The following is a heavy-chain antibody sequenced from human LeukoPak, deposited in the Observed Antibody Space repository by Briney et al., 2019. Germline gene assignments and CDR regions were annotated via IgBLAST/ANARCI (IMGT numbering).Heavy chain of an antibody. CDR2: IYHSGST. D-gene: IGHD6-6*01. CDR1: GFTVSSNY. V-gene: IGHV4-4*02. CDR3: ARVLSTLSSSFYFDY. J-gene: IGHJ4*02. Sequence: GSLRLACAASGFTVSSNYMSWVRQAPGKGLEWIGEIYHSGSTNYNPSLKSRVTISVDKSKNQFSLKLSSVTAADTAVYYCARVLSTLSSSFYFDYWGQGTLVTVSS.